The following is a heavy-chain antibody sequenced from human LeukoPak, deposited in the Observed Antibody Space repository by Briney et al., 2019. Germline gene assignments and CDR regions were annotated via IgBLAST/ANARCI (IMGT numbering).Heavy chain of an antibody. Sequence: ASVKVSCKVSGYTLTELSMHWVRQAPGEGLEWMGGFDPEDGETIYAQKFQGRVTMTEDTSTDTAYMELSSLRSEDTAVYYCATDRTWYSSSWYMSFGYWGQGTLVTVSS. D-gene: IGHD6-13*01. J-gene: IGHJ4*02. CDR1: GYTLTELS. CDR2: FDPEDGET. V-gene: IGHV1-24*01. CDR3: ATDRTWYSSSWYMSFGY.